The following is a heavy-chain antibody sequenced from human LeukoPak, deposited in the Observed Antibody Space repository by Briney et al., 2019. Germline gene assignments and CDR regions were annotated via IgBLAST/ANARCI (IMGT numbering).Heavy chain of an antibody. D-gene: IGHD6-6*01. CDR3: AKYSSSPLVTRHDAFDI. Sequence: PGGSLRLSCAASGFTFSSYAMSWVRQAPGKGLEWVSAISGSGGSTYYADSVKGRFTISRDNSKNTLYLQMNSLRAEDTAVYYCAKYSSSPLVTRHDAFDIWGQGTMVTVSS. V-gene: IGHV3-23*01. CDR2: ISGSGGST. J-gene: IGHJ3*02. CDR1: GFTFSSYA.